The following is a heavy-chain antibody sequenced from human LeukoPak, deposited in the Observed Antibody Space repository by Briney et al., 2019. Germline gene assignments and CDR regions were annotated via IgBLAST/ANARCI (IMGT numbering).Heavy chain of an antibody. D-gene: IGHD6-19*01. V-gene: IGHV1-3*01. CDR2: FNSDTGNT. CDR1: GYSLTNYA. Sequence: ASVKVSCKASGYSLTNYAIHWVRQAPGQRLEWMGWFNSDTGNTDYSQKFQGRVTISRDTSANTAYMELNRLRPEDTAVSYCVRGGPNKSGWTLDYWGQGTLVTVSA. J-gene: IGHJ4*02. CDR3: VRGGPNKSGWTLDY.